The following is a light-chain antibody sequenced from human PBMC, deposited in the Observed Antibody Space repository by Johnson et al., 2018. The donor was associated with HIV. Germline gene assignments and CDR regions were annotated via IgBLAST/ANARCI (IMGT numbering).Light chain of an antibody. V-gene: IGLV1-51*02. CDR1: SSNIGNNY. CDR2: EKN. CDR3: GTWDSSLSARYV. J-gene: IGLJ1*01. Sequence: QSVLTQPPSVSAAPGQKVTISCSGSSSNIGNNYVSWYQQLPGTAPKLLIYEKNKRPSGIPDRFSASKSGTSATLGITGLQTGDEADYYCGTWDSSLSARYVFGTGTKVTVL.